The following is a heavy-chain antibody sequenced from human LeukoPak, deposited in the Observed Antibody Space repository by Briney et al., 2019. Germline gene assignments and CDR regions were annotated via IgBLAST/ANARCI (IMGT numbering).Heavy chain of an antibody. V-gene: IGHV3-73*01. Sequence: GSLRLSCAASGFTFSGSAMHWVRQASGKGLEWVGRIRSKANSYATAYAASVKGRFTISRDDSKNTAYLQMNSLKTEDTAVYYCTRPSQYCSSTSCYLAWFDPWGQGTLVTVSS. J-gene: IGHJ5*02. CDR1: GFTFSGSA. CDR3: TRPSQYCSSTSCYLAWFDP. D-gene: IGHD2-2*01. CDR2: IRSKANSYAT.